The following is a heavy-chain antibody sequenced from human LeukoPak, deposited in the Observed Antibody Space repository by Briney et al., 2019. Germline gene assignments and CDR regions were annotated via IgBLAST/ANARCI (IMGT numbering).Heavy chain of an antibody. D-gene: IGHD5-12*01. V-gene: IGHV3-23*01. Sequence: GGSLRLSCAASGFMVSSYAMSWGRQAPGEGLEWVSAVSSSGGGTYYADSVRGRFTISRDNSRNTLYLQMNSLRAEDTAVYYCAKGSYVAIPFDSWGQGTLVTVSS. CDR3: AKGSYVAIPFDS. CDR2: VSSSGGGT. CDR1: GFMVSSYA. J-gene: IGHJ4*02.